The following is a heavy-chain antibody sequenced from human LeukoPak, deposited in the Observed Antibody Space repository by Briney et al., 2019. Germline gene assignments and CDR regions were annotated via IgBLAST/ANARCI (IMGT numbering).Heavy chain of an antibody. CDR2: IYYNGNT. CDR1: GDSVSSSTYS. V-gene: IGHV4-39*01. CDR3: ATSDYGSTGRAFHI. Sequence: SETLSLTCTVFGDSVSSSTYSWGWIRQPPGKGLEWVGNIYYNGNTYYKPSLKSRVTISVDTSKNQVSLRLSSVTAADTALYYCATSDYGSTGRAFHIWGQGTMVTVSS. D-gene: IGHD3-22*01. J-gene: IGHJ3*02.